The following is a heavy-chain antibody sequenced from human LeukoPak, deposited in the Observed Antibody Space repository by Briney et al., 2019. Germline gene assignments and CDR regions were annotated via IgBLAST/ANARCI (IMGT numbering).Heavy chain of an antibody. CDR2: ISHDGSNK. D-gene: IGHD3-10*02. V-gene: IGHV3-30*09. J-gene: IGHJ6*04. CDR1: GFTFSSFA. CDR3: AELGITMIGGV. Sequence: GGSLRLSCAASGFTFSSFALHWVRQAPGKGLEWVAVISHDGSNKYSADSVKGRFAISRDNSKNALFLQMNSLRAEDTAVYYCAELGITMIGGVWGKGTTVTISS.